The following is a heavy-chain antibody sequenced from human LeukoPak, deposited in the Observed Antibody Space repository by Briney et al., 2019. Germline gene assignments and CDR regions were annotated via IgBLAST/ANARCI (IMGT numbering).Heavy chain of an antibody. CDR1: GFSLSDYY. D-gene: IGHD2-15*01. CDR3: VTAPTRTYSVY. Sequence: GRSLSLSCAASGFSLSDYYMSWIGQAPGKGREWVSYMSSSGDAIYYAGSGKGRLTISSDNAKTSLFLQMNSLRAEDTAVYYCVTAPTRTYSVYWGQGTLVTVSS. V-gene: IGHV3-11*04. J-gene: IGHJ4*02. CDR2: MSSSGDAI.